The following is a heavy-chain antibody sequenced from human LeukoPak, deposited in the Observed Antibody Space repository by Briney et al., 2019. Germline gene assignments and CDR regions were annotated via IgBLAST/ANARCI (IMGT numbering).Heavy chain of an antibody. V-gene: IGHV3-30*02. CDR3: AKDSDRAFDI. Sequence: GGSLRLSCAASGFTFSNYGMHWVRQAPGKGLEWVAYIRHHGNEKYYADSVKGRLSMSRDNSKNTLYLQMNSLRAEDTAIYYCAKDSDRAFDIWGQGTMVTVSS. J-gene: IGHJ3*02. CDR2: IRHHGNEK. CDR1: GFTFSNYG.